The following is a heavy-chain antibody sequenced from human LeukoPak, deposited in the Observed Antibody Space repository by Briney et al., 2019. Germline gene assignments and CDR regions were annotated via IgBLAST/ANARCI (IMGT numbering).Heavy chain of an antibody. CDR3: ARVISSSWYAGYDY. CDR2: ISSSGSTI. Sequence: GGSLRLSCAASGFTFSDYYMSWIRQAPGKGLEWVSYISSSGSTIYYADPVKGRFTISRDNAKNSLYLQMNSLRAEDTAVYYCARVISSSWYAGYDYWGQGTLVTVSS. J-gene: IGHJ4*02. D-gene: IGHD6-13*01. V-gene: IGHV3-11*01. CDR1: GFTFSDYY.